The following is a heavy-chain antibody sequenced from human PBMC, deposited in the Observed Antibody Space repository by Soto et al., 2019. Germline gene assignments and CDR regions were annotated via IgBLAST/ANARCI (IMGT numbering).Heavy chain of an antibody. J-gene: IGHJ6*04. CDR1: GFIFSSHT. CDR2: VSFDGDKQ. Sequence: QVRLVESGGGVVQPGGSLRLSCAVSGFIFSSHTMHWVRQAPGKGLEWVALVSFDGDKQYYAHSVRGRFTISRDFSKNTLYLQMDSLRTDDTAVYICAKGTVAGTYYFYAVDVWGNGITVTVSS. CDR3: AKGTVAGTYYFYAVDV. V-gene: IGHV3-30-3*01. D-gene: IGHD6-19*01.